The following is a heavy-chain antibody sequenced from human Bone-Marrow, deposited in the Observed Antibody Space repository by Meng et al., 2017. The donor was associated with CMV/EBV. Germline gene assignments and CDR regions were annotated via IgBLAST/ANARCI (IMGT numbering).Heavy chain of an antibody. V-gene: IGHV3-21*01. CDR2: ISSSSSYI. CDR3: ARHVTLGYCSSTSCYPYYGMDV. J-gene: IGHJ6*02. D-gene: IGHD2-2*01. CDR1: GFTFGSYS. Sequence: GGSLRLSCAASGFTFGSYSMNWVRQAPGKGLEWVSSISSSSSYIYYADSVKGRFTISRDNAKNSLYLQMNSLRAEDTAVYYCARHVTLGYCSSTSCYPYYGMDVWGQGTTVTVSS.